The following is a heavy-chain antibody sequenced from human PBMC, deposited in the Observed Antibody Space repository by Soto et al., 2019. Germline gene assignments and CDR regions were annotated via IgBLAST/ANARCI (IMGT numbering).Heavy chain of an antibody. V-gene: IGHV4-31*03. Sequence: QVQLQESGPGLVKPSQTLSLTCTVSGGSISSGGYYWSWIRQHPGKGLEWIGYIYYSGSTYYNPSLTSRVTISVDTSKNQFSLKLSSVTAADTAVYYCARDGSGSYSWFDPWGQGTLVTVSS. J-gene: IGHJ5*02. CDR3: ARDGSGSYSWFDP. CDR1: GGSISSGGYY. CDR2: IYYSGST. D-gene: IGHD1-26*01.